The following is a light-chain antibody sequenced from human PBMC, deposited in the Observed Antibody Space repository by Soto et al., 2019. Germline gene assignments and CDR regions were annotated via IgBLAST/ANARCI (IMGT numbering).Light chain of an antibody. CDR1: QTIKSN. CDR3: QQYNNWPLFT. CDR2: GAS. Sequence: VMTQSPATLSVSPGERATLSCRASQTIKSNLAWYQQKSGQPPRLLIYGASIMATGIPVRFSGSGSGTEFTLTISSLQSEDSALYYCQQYNNWPLFTFGQGTKLEIK. V-gene: IGKV3-15*01. J-gene: IGKJ2*01.